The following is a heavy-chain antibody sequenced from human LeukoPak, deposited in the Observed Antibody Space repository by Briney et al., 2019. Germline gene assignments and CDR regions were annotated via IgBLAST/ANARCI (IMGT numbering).Heavy chain of an antibody. V-gene: IGHV3-30*02. CDR2: IRYDGSNK. J-gene: IGHJ5*02. Sequence: PGGSLRLSCAASGFTFRSYGMHWVRQAPGKGLEWVAFIRYDGSNKDYADSVKGRFTISRDNSKDTLYLQMNSLRPEDTAVYYCAKVGDYYDRSGYHNLWGQGTPVTVSS. CDR1: GFTFRSYG. CDR3: AKVGDYYDRSGYHNL. D-gene: IGHD3-22*01.